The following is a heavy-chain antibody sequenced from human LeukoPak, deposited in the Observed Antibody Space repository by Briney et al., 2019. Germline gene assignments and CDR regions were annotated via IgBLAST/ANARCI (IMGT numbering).Heavy chain of an antibody. J-gene: IGHJ5*02. D-gene: IGHD3-9*01. CDR1: GGSFSGYY. Sequence: PSETLSLTCAVYGGSFSGYYWSWIRQPPGKGLEWIGEFNHSGSTNYNPSLKSRVTISVDTSKNQFSLKLSSVTAADTAVYYCAREAVYYDILTGYQYNWFDPWGQGTLVTVSS. CDR3: AREAVYYDILTGYQYNWFDP. CDR2: FNHSGST. V-gene: IGHV4-34*01.